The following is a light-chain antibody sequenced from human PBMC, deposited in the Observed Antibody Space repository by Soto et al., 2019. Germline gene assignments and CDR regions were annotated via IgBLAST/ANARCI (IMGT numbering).Light chain of an antibody. J-gene: IGKJ2*01. CDR3: QQYDPSPMYT. CDR1: QSVSSSY. CDR2: DAS. V-gene: IGKV3-20*01. Sequence: EIVLTQSPGTLSLSPGERASLSCRASQSVSSSYLAWYQQKPGQAPRLLIHDASRRATGIPDRFSGSGSGTDFTLTITRLEPEDGAVYYCQQYDPSPMYTFGQGTKLEIK.